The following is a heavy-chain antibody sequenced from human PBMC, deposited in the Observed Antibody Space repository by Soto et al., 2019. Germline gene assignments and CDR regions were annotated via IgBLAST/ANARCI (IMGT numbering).Heavy chain of an antibody. CDR3: ARDLLAVAEIGANYYYGMDV. D-gene: IGHD6-19*01. J-gene: IGHJ6*02. V-gene: IGHV6-1*01. CDR1: GDSVSSNSAA. CDR2: TYYRSKWYN. Sequence: SQTLSLTCVISGDSVSSNSAAWNWIRQSPSRGLEWLGRTYYRSKWYNDYAVSVKSRITINPDTSKNQFSLQLNSVTPEDTAVYYCARDLLAVAEIGANYYYGMDVWGQGTTVTVSS.